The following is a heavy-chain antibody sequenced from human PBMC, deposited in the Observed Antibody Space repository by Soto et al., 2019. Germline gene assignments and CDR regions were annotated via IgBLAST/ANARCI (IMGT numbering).Heavy chain of an antibody. CDR3: ARVGAMVRGFDY. CDR2: IYSGGST. V-gene: IGHV3-53*01. CDR1: GFTVSSNY. Sequence: GGSLRLSCAASGFTVSSNYMSWVRQAPGKGLEWVSVIYSGGSTYYADSVKGRFTISRDNSKNTLYLQMNSLRAEDTAVYYCARVGAMVRGFDYWGQGTLVTVSS. J-gene: IGHJ4*02. D-gene: IGHD3-10*01.